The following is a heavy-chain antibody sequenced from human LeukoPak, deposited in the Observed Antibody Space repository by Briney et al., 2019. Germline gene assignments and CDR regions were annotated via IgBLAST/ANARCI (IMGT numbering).Heavy chain of an antibody. CDR1: GYTFTSYG. D-gene: IGHD3-3*01. J-gene: IGHJ5*02. Sequence: ASVKVSCKASGYTFTSYGISWVRQAPGQGLEWMGWISAYNGNTSYAQKFQGRVTMTRNTSISTAYMELSSLRSEDTAVYYCARGRGPTRGVLRFLAFDPWGQGTLVTVSS. V-gene: IGHV1-18*01. CDR2: ISAYNGNT. CDR3: ARGRGPTRGVLRFLAFDP.